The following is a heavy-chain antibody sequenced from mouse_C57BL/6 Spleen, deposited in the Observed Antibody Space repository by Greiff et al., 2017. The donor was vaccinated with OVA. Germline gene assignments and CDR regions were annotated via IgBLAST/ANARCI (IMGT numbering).Heavy chain of an antibody. J-gene: IGHJ3*01. D-gene: IGHD2-5*01. CDR1: GYTFTDYN. Sequence: VQLQQSGPELVKPGASVKMSCKASGYTFTDYNMHWVKQSHGKSLEWIGYINPNNGGTSYNQKFKGKATLTVNKSSSTAYMELRSLTSADSAVYYCARTGYSNYEAWFAYWGQGTLVTVSA. CDR3: ARTGYSNYEAWFAY. V-gene: IGHV1-22*01. CDR2: INPNNGGT.